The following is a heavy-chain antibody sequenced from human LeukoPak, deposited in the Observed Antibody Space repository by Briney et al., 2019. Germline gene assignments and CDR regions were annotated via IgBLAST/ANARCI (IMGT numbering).Heavy chain of an antibody. Sequence: GGSLRLSCAASGFIFNNYGMHWVRQAPGKGLEWVAFIRYDGSSKYYADSVKGRFTISRDNSKNTVYLQMNSLRPEDTAMYYCARAITMIVRAFDIWGQGTMVTVSS. V-gene: IGHV3-30*02. CDR2: IRYDGSSK. CDR1: GFIFNNYG. J-gene: IGHJ3*02. D-gene: IGHD3-22*01. CDR3: ARAITMIVRAFDI.